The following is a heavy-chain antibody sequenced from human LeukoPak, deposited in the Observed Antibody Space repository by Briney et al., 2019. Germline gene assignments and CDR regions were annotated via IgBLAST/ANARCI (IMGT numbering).Heavy chain of an antibody. CDR2: IKQDGSEK. Sequence: GGSLRLSCAASGFTFSSYWMSWVRQAPGKGLEWVANIKQDGSEKYYVDSVKGRFTISRDNAKNSLYLQMNSLRAEDTAVYYCARGSLGFGDFDAFDIWGQGTMVTVSS. J-gene: IGHJ3*02. CDR3: ARGSLGFGDFDAFDI. D-gene: IGHD3-10*01. CDR1: GFTFSSYW. V-gene: IGHV3-7*01.